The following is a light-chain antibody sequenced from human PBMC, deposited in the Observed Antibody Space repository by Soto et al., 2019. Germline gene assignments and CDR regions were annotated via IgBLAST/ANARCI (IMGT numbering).Light chain of an antibody. V-gene: IGKV3-20*01. CDR2: GAS. CDR1: QSLGGS. Sequence: IVMTQSPATLSVSPGERATLSCRASQSLGGSLAWYQQKPGQAPRRLIFGASSRATGIPDRFSGSGSGTDFTLTISRLEPEDFAVYYCQQYGSSPSTFGQGTKVDIK. CDR3: QQYGSSPST. J-gene: IGKJ1*01.